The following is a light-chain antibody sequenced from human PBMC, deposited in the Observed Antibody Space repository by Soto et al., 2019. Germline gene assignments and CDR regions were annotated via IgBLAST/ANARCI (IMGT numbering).Light chain of an antibody. CDR3: QQYGSSHRVT. Sequence: IVLTQSPGSLSLSPGERATLACRASQRLNSNSLAWYQQKPGQPPRLLIYNAYNRASGIPDRFNGSGSGTEFTLTISSLQYEDFAVHYCQQYGSSHRVTFGQGTRLEIK. CDR2: NAY. V-gene: IGKV3-20*01. J-gene: IGKJ5*01. CDR1: QRLNSNS.